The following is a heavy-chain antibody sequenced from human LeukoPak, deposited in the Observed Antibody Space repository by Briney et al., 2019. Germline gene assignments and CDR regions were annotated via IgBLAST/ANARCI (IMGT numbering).Heavy chain of an antibody. J-gene: IGHJ3*02. CDR1: GFTVSSNY. Sequence: GGALRLSCAASGFTVSSNYMSWVRQAPGKGLEWVSVIYSGGSTYYADSVKGRFTISRDNSKNTLYLQMNSLRAEDTAVYYCARTYYYDSSGYYFLDAFDIWRQGTMVTVSS. CDR2: IYSGGST. D-gene: IGHD3-22*01. CDR3: ARTYYYDSSGYYFLDAFDI. V-gene: IGHV3-66*01.